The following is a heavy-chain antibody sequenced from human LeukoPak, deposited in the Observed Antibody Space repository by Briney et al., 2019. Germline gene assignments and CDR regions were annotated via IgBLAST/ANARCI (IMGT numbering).Heavy chain of an antibody. Sequence: GGSLRLSCAASGFTFSSYSMNWVRQAPGKGLEWVSYISSSSSTIYYADSVKGRFTISRDNSKNTLYLQMNSLRAEDTAVYYCATDYGSGTYYTLDYWGQGTLVTVSS. CDR2: ISSSSSTI. D-gene: IGHD3-10*01. CDR3: ATDYGSGTYYTLDY. J-gene: IGHJ4*02. CDR1: GFTFSSYS. V-gene: IGHV3-48*01.